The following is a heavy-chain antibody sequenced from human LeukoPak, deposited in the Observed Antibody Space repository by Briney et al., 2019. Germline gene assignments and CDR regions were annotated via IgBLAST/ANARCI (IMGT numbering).Heavy chain of an antibody. D-gene: IGHD2-8*01. Sequence: EASVKVSCKASGYIFTNYGLTWVRQAPGQGLEWMGWINPNSGGTNYAQKFQGRVTMTRDTSISTAYMELSRLRSDDTAVYYCARGSPIVLMVYAMGDVWGKGTTVTVSS. V-gene: IGHV1-2*02. J-gene: IGHJ6*04. CDR3: ARGSPIVLMVYAMGDV. CDR2: INPNSGGT. CDR1: GYIFTNYG.